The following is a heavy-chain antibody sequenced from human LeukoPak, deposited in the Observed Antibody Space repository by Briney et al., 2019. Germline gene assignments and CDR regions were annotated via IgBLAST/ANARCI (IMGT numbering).Heavy chain of an antibody. V-gene: IGHV3-15*01. CDR3: TTRWYYDSSGYYRYAFDI. Sequence: GSLRLSCAASGFTFSNAWMSWVRQAPGKGLEWVGRIKSKTDGGTTDYAAPVKGRFTISRDDSKNTLYLQMNSLKTEDTAVYYCTTRWYYDSSGYYRYAFDIWGQGTMVTVSS. CDR1: GFTFSNAW. CDR2: IKSKTDGGTT. D-gene: IGHD3-22*01. J-gene: IGHJ3*02.